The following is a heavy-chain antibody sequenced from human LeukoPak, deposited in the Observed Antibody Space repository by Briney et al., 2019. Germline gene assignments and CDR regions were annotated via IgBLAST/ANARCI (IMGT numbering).Heavy chain of an antibody. CDR1: GFTFSCYA. J-gene: IGHJ4*02. V-gene: IGHV3-30*04. D-gene: IGHD3-9*01. CDR3: ARVGLRYFDWLLPTNFDY. Sequence: GGSLRLSCAASGFTFSCYAMSWVRQAPGKGLEWVAVISYDGSNKYYADSVKGRFTISRDNSKNTLYLQMNSLRAEDTAVYYCARVGLRYFDWLLPTNFDYWGQGTLVTVSS. CDR2: ISYDGSNK.